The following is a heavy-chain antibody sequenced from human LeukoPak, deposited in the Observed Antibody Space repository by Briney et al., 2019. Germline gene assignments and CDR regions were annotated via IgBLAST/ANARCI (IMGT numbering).Heavy chain of an antibody. V-gene: IGHV4-61*02. CDR3: ARGIQLSY. D-gene: IGHD5-18*01. Sequence: PSETLSLTCTVSGGSISSGSYYWSWIRQPAGEELEWIGRIHTSGSTNYNPSLKSRVTISVDTSKNQFSLKLSSVTAADTAVYYCARGIQLSYWGQGTLVTVSS. CDR1: GGSISSGSYY. CDR2: IHTSGST. J-gene: IGHJ4*02.